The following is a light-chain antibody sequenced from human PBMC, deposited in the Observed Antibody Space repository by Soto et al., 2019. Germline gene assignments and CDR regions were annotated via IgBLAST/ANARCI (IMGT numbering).Light chain of an antibody. CDR3: QQYDNLPLT. V-gene: IGKV3-15*01. Sequence: DRVMTQFPATLSVSPGQRATLSWRASQSVGSNLAWYQQKPGQAPRLLIFGASSRATGVPGRFSGSGAGTEFTLTINSLQSEDFAVYFCQQYDNLPLTFGPGTKVDIK. J-gene: IGKJ3*01. CDR1: QSVGSN. CDR2: GAS.